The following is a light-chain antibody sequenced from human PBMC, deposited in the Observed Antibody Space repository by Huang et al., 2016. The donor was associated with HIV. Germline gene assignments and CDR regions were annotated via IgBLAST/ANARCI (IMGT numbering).Light chain of an antibody. V-gene: IGKV1-39*01. J-gene: IGKJ5*01. Sequence: IQMTQSPSSLSASVGDRVTITCRASQSIDGYLNWYQQKPGKAPKLLISSASTLHTGVPPRFSGSGSGTDYTLIIDKLQPDDFATYFCQQSYSTLITFGQGSRPDTK. CDR2: SAS. CDR3: QQSYSTLIT. CDR1: QSIDGY.